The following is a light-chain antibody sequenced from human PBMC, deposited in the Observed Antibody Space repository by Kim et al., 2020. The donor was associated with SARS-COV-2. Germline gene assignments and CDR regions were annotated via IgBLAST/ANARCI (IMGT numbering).Light chain of an antibody. J-gene: IGKJ1*01. Sequence: SPGERATLSCRASQSVSSSYLAWYQQKPGQAPRLLIYGASSRATGIPDRFSGSGSGTDITLTISRLEPEDFAVYYCQQYGSSPGTFGQGTKVDIK. CDR2: GAS. CDR3: QQYGSSPGT. CDR1: QSVSSSY. V-gene: IGKV3-20*01.